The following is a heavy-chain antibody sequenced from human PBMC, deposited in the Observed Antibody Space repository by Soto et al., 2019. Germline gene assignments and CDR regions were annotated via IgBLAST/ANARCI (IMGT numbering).Heavy chain of an antibody. CDR1: GFTFSSYG. CDR3: ARDGSYDFWSGYSSYYYYGMDV. V-gene: IGHV3-33*01. D-gene: IGHD3-3*01. CDR2: IWYDGSNK. J-gene: IGHJ6*02. Sequence: SLRLSCAASGFTFSSYGMHWVRQAPGKGLEWVAVIWYDGSNKYYADSVKGRFTISRDNSKNTLHLQMNSLRAEDTAVYYCARDGSYDFWSGYSSYYYYGMDVWGQGTTVTVSS.